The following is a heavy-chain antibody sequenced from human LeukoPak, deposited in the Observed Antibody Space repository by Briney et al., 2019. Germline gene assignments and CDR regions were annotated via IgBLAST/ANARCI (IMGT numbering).Heavy chain of an antibody. CDR1: GYAFTSYA. V-gene: IGHV1-18*01. CDR2: ISAYNGNT. Sequence: ASLKVSCKASGYAFTSYAINWVRQAPGQGLEWMGGISAYNGNTNYAQKLQGRVTLTTDTSTSTAYMELRSLRSDDTAVYFCARGISVQFHMDVWGKGTTVTVSS. J-gene: IGHJ6*03. CDR3: ARGISVQFHMDV.